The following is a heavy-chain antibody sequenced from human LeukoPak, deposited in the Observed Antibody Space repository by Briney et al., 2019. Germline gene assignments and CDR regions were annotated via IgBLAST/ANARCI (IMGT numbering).Heavy chain of an antibody. Sequence: GGSLRLSCAASGFTFSNAWMTWVRQAPGKGLEWVSFIRSKAYGGTTEYAASVKGRLTISRDDSKSIAYLQMNSLKTEDTAVYYCTRVSLVAASVFFDYWGQGSLVTVSS. D-gene: IGHD2-15*01. CDR2: IRSKAYGGTT. J-gene: IGHJ4*02. V-gene: IGHV3-49*04. CDR3: TRVSLVAASVFFDY. CDR1: GFTFSNAW.